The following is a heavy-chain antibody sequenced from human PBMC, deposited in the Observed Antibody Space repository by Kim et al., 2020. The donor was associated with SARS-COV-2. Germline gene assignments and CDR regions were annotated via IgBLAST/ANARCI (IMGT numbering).Heavy chain of an antibody. V-gene: IGHV3-15*01. J-gene: IGHJ6*02. CDR3: TTGPGSSSWDPYYYYGMDV. D-gene: IGHD6-13*01. Sequence: GRFTISRDDSKNTLYLQMNSLKTEDTAVYYCTTGPGSSSWDPYYYYGMDVWGQGTTVTVSS.